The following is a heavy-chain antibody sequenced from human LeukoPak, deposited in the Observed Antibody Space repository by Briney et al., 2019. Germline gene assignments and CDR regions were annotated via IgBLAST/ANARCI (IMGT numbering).Heavy chain of an antibody. CDR2: MNPNSGNT. J-gene: IGHJ4*02. V-gene: IGHV1-8*01. CDR1: GYTFTSYD. Sequence: ASVKVSCKASGYTFTSYDINWVRQATGQGLEWMGWMNPNSGNTGYAQKFQGRVTMTWNTSISTAYMEQSSLRSEDTAVYYCARGRGREYYYDSSGYYRLDYWGQGTLVTVSS. CDR3: ARGRGREYYYDSSGYYRLDY. D-gene: IGHD3-22*01.